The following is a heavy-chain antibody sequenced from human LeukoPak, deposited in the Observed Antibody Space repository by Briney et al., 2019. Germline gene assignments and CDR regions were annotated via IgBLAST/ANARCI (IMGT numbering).Heavy chain of an antibody. J-gene: IGHJ4*02. Sequence: GGSLRLSCAASGFTFSSYGMHWVRQAPGKGLEWVAVISYDGSNKYYADSVKGRFTISRDNSKNTLYLQMNSLRAEDTAVYYCAKDTLHLWFGELEQHFDYWGQGTLVTVSS. D-gene: IGHD3-10*01. CDR1: GFTFSSYG. CDR2: ISYDGSNK. CDR3: AKDTLHLWFGELEQHFDY. V-gene: IGHV3-30*18.